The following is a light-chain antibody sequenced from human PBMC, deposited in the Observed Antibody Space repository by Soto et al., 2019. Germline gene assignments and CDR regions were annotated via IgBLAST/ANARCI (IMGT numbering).Light chain of an antibody. J-gene: IGLJ1*01. V-gene: IGLV2-14*01. CDR2: DAR. CDR3: SSYTSISTYV. Sequence: NEPGAGSGSPAQSITISYTGTSSDVGGYNFVSWYQQHPGKAPKLMIYDARNRPSGVSNRFSGSKSVNTASLTISGLQAEDEADYYCSSYTSISTYVFGTGTKVTVL. CDR1: SSDVGGYNF.